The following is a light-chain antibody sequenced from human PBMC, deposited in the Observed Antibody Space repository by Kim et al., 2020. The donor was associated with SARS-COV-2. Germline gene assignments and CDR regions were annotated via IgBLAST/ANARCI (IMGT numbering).Light chain of an antibody. CDR2: LNSDGSH. CDR3: QTWDTGTYVV. CDR1: SGHSSYA. J-gene: IGLJ2*01. Sequence: VKLTCTLSSGHSSYAIAWHQQQPEKGPRYLMKLNSDGSHSKGDGIPDRFSGSSSGTERYLTISSLQSEDEADYYCQTWDTGTYVVFAGGTQLTVL. V-gene: IGLV4-69*01.